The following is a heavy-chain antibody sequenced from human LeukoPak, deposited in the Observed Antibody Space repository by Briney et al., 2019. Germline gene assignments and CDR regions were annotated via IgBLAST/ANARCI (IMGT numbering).Heavy chain of an antibody. CDR3: ARVRLCSGGSCHRYFDY. D-gene: IGHD2-15*01. CDR2: IRNKANSYTT. J-gene: IGHJ4*02. CDR1: GSTFSDHY. V-gene: IGHV3-72*01. Sequence: GGSLRLSCAASGSTFSDHYMDWVRQAPGKGLEWVGRIRNKANSYTTEYAASVKGRFTISRDDSKNSLYLQMNSLKTEDTAVYYCARVRLCSGGSCHRYFDYWGQGTLVTVSS.